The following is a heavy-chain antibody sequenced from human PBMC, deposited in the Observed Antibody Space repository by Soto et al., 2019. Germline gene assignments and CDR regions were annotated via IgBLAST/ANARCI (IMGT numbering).Heavy chain of an antibody. D-gene: IGHD3-16*01. Sequence: EVQLVESGGGLVLPGGSLRLSCAASGFTFSRYWMHWVRQAPGKGLVWVSRISSYGSDTHYADPVTGRFTISRDNANSTLYLQMNSLRAYDTAVYYCASNYAYAEGYYWYGIDVWGQGANVTVSS. V-gene: IGHV3-74*01. CDR3: ASNYAYAEGYYWYGIDV. CDR2: ISSYGSDT. J-gene: IGHJ6*02. CDR1: GFTFSRYW.